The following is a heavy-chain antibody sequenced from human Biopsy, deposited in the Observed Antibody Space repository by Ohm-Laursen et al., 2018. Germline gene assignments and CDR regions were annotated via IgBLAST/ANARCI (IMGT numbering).Heavy chain of an antibody. Sequence: GASVKVSCKASGYTFNDYFIQWVRQSPGQGLEWMGWVHPNSGATNSAEKLRGRVTLTRDTSIGAVYIELRRLKSDDAAVYYCARDRMTDIFRGPTRTDVFDSWGQGTPVTVSS. J-gene: IGHJ4*02. V-gene: IGHV1-2*02. CDR2: VHPNSGAT. CDR3: ARDRMTDIFRGPTRTDVFDS. D-gene: IGHD3-9*01. CDR1: GYTFNDYF.